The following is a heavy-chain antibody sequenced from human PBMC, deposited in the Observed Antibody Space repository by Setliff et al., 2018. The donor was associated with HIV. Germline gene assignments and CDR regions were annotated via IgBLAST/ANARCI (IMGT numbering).Heavy chain of an antibody. CDR1: GYTFTSYG. D-gene: IGHD3-22*01. CDR2: ISAYNDNT. Sequence: ASVKVSCKASGYTFTSYGISWVRQAPGQGLEWMGWISAYNDNTNYAQKVQGRVSITRDTSASTIYMELNSLRSEDTALYYCARDYYDSGGYYYAFDHWGQGTLVTVSS. CDR3: ARDYYDSGGYYYAFDH. J-gene: IGHJ4*02. V-gene: IGHV1-18*01.